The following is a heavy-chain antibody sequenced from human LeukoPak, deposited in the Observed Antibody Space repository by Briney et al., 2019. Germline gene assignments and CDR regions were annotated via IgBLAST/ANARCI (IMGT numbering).Heavy chain of an antibody. CDR1: GYTFTSYG. D-gene: IGHD3-9*01. Sequence: ASVKVSCKAAGYTFTSYGISWVRQAPGQGLEWMGWISAYNGNTNYAQKFQGRVTMTRDMSTSTVYMELSSLRSEDTAVYYCAKTILTGTKTYYYFDSWGRGTLVTVSS. CDR3: AKTILTGTKTYYYFDS. CDR2: ISAYNGNT. J-gene: IGHJ4*02. V-gene: IGHV1-18*01.